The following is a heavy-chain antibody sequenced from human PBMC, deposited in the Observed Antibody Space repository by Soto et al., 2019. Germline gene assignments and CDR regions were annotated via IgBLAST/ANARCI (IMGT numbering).Heavy chain of an antibody. Sequence: PGGSLRLSCAASGFTFSSYSMNWVRQAPGKGLEWVSSISSSSSYIYYADSVKGRFTISRDNAKNSLYLQMNSLRAEDTAVYYCARDLARSWYAFDIWGQGTMVTVSS. CDR1: GFTFSSYS. CDR2: ISSSSSYI. J-gene: IGHJ3*02. V-gene: IGHV3-21*01. CDR3: ARDLARSWYAFDI. D-gene: IGHD6-13*01.